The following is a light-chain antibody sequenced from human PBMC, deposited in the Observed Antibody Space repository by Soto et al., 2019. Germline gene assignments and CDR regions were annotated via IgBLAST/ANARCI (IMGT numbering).Light chain of an antibody. Sequence: QLVLTQSPSASASLGASVKLTCTLSSAHSNYAIAWHQQQPEKGPRYLMKVNSDGSHRKGDGIPDRFSGSSSGAERYLTISSLQSEDEADYYCQTWATGIRVFGGGTKLTVL. V-gene: IGLV4-69*01. J-gene: IGLJ3*02. CDR3: QTWATGIRV. CDR1: SAHSNYA. CDR2: VNSDGSH.